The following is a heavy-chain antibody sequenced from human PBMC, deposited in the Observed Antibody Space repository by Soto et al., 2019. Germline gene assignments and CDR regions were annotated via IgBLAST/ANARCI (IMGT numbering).Heavy chain of an antibody. J-gene: IGHJ4*02. CDR3: ARVRGVSYFDY. CDR2: IYYSGST. Sequence: QVQLQESGPGLVKPSQTLSLTCTVSGGSISSGDYYWSWIRRPPGKGLEWIGYIYYSGSTYYNPSLKSRVTISVDTSKNQFSLKLSSVTASDTAVYYCARVRGVSYFDYWGQGTLVPVSS. CDR1: GGSISSGDYY. V-gene: IGHV4-30-4*01. D-gene: IGHD3-10*01.